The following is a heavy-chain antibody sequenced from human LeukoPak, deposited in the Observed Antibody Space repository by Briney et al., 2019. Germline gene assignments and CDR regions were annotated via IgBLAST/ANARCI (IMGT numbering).Heavy chain of an antibody. CDR2: IKQDGSEI. CDR1: GFTLSSYW. Sequence: GGSLRLSCAASGFTLSSYWMSWVRQAPGKGLEWVANIKQDGSEINYVDSVKGRFTISRDNAKNSMLLQMNSLRAEDTAVYYCARADYGGNLFFGYWGQGALVTVSS. V-gene: IGHV3-7*04. CDR3: ARADYGGNLFFGY. D-gene: IGHD4-23*01. J-gene: IGHJ4*02.